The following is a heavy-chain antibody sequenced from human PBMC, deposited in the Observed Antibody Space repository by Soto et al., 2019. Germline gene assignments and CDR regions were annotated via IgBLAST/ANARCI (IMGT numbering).Heavy chain of an antibody. CDR1: GFTFSTYS. CDR2: ISSASSFI. CDR3: ARVHGALKSVWYGP. D-gene: IGHD4-17*01. J-gene: IGHJ5*02. V-gene: IGHV3-21*01. Sequence: GGSLRLSCAASGFTFSTYSMSWVRQTPGRGLEWVASISSASSFIYYSASLNGRFTISRDNAKNSLFLHMTSLTVEDTALYYCARVHGALKSVWYGPSGQATLVTDSP.